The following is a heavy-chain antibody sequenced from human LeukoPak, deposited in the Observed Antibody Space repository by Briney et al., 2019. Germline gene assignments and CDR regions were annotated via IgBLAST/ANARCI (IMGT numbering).Heavy chain of an antibody. D-gene: IGHD4-17*01. CDR1: GGSISSGSYY. CDR2: IYTSGST. Sequence: PSKTLSLTCTVSGGSISSGSYYWSWIRQPAGKGLEWIGRIYTSGSTNYNPSLKSRVTKSVDTSKNQFSLKLSSVTAADTAVYYCARLSTVTTSFDYWGQGTLVTVSS. J-gene: IGHJ4*02. CDR3: ARLSTVTTSFDY. V-gene: IGHV4-61*02.